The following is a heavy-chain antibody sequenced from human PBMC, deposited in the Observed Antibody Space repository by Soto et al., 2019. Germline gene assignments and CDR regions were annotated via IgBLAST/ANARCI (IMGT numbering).Heavy chain of an antibody. D-gene: IGHD3-3*02. J-gene: IGHJ6*02. CDR3: ALNKNRQQLDGKYYYGIDV. CDR2: IIPIFPTP. V-gene: IGHV1-69*12. Sequence: QVQLVQSGAEVKKPGSSVTVSCKASGGTFGNSAISWVRQAPGQGLEWMGGIIPIFPTPDYAQKFQGRVTITAEESTTTAYMELKILRSADKAVYYCALNKNRQQLDGKYYYGIDVWGQETKITIT. CDR1: GGTFGNSA.